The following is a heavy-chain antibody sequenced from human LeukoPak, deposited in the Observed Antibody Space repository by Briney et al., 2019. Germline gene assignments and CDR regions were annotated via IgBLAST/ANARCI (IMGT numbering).Heavy chain of an antibody. V-gene: IGHV1-46*01. CDR2: INPSGGST. D-gene: IGHD3-22*01. Sequence: GASVKVSCKASGYTFTSYYMHWVRQAPGQGLEWMGIINPSGGSTSYAQKFQGRVTMTRDTSTSTVYMELSSLRSEDTAVYYCARDPPYYYDSSGYPFDYWGQGTLVTVSS. CDR3: ARDPPYYYDSSGYPFDY. J-gene: IGHJ4*02. CDR1: GYTFTSYY.